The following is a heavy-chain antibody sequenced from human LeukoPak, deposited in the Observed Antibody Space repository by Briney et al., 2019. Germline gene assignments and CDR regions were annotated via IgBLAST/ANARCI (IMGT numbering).Heavy chain of an antibody. CDR3: ASFWSGYYSVDY. D-gene: IGHD3-3*01. V-gene: IGHV4-34*01. Sequence: PSETLSLTCAVYGGSFSGYYWSWIGQPPGKGLEWIGEINHSGSTNYNPSLKSRVTISVDTSKNQFSLKLSSVTAADTAVYYCASFWSGYYSVDYWGQGTLVTVSS. CDR2: INHSGST. CDR1: GGSFSGYY. J-gene: IGHJ4*02.